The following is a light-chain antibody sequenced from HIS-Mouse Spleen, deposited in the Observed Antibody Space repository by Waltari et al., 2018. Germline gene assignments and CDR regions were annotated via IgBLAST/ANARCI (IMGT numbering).Light chain of an antibody. CDR1: QSVSSN. J-gene: IGKJ3*01. CDR2: VAS. Sequence: EIVMTQSPATLSVSPGERATIACRASQSVSSNLAWYQQKPGQAPRFLIYVASTRATGIPARFRGSGSGTEFTLTISSMQSEDFAVYYCQQYNNWPFTFGPGTKVDIK. CDR3: QQYNNWPFT. V-gene: IGKV3-15*01.